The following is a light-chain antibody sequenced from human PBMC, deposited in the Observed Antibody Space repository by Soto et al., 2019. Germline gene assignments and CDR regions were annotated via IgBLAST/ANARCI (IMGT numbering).Light chain of an antibody. CDR2: AAS. J-gene: IGKJ2*01. CDR1: QSISTW. CDR3: QQYNDSFRYT. Sequence: DIQMTQSPSTLSASVGDRVTITCRASQSISTWLAWYQQKPGTAPKLLIYAASTLETGVPSRFSGSRSGTEFTLTVSSLQPDDFATYYCQQYNDSFRYTGGEGTKLEIK. V-gene: IGKV1-5*03.